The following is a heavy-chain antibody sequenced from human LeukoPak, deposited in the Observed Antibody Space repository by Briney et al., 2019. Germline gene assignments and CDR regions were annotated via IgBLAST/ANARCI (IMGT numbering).Heavy chain of an antibody. CDR1: GYTFTSYY. CDR2: INPNSGDT. CDR3: ARGPPPSYDSYYMDV. Sequence: GAPVKVSCKASGYTFTSYYMHWVRQAPGQGLEWMGWINPNSGDTNYAQNFQDRVTMTRDTSISTAYMELSRLRSDDTADYYCARGPPPSYDSYYMDVWGKGTTVTVSS. J-gene: IGHJ6*03. V-gene: IGHV1-2*02.